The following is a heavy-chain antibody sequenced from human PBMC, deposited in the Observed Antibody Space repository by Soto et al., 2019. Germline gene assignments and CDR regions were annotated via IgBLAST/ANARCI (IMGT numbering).Heavy chain of an antibody. J-gene: IGHJ4*02. V-gene: IGHV3-30-3*01. CDR2: ISYDGSNK. CDR3: ARDRPYYFDY. CDR1: GFTFSSYA. Sequence: PGGSLRLSCAASGFTFSSYAMHWVRQAPGKGLEWVAVISYDGSNKYYADSVKGRFTISRDNSKNTLYLQMNSLRAEDTAVYYCARDRPYYFDYWGQGTLVTVSS.